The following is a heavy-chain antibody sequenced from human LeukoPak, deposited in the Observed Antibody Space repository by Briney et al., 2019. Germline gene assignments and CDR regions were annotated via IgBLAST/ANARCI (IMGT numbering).Heavy chain of an antibody. V-gene: IGHV4-61*02. CDR1: GGSISSSSYY. CDR3: ARDRAYGDHYFDY. J-gene: IGHJ4*02. D-gene: IGHD4-17*01. CDR2: IYTSGST. Sequence: PSETLSLTCTVSGGSISSSSYYWGWIRQPAGKGLEWIGRIYTSGSTNYTPSLKSRVTMSVDTSKNQFSLRLSSVTAADTAVYYCARDRAYGDHYFDYWGQGTLVTVSS.